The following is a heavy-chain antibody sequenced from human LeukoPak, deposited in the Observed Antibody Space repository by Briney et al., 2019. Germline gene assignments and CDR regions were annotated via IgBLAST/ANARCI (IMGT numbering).Heavy chain of an antibody. V-gene: IGHV3-30*03. J-gene: IGHJ4*02. CDR3: TRAVAADDFSPGY. Sequence: VRSLRLSCAPSGFTFTIYGMHGVPHSPGKGLGWVSVISFDGRNIYYADSVKGRFTISRDNAKNSVYLQMNSLRAEDTAVYYCTRAVAADDFSPGYWGQGTLVTVSS. CDR1: GFTFTIYG. D-gene: IGHD3/OR15-3a*01. CDR2: ISFDGRNI.